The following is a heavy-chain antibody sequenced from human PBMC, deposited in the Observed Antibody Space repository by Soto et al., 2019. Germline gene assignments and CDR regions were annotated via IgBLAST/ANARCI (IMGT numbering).Heavy chain of an antibody. Sequence: ASVKVSCKASGGTFSSYAISWVRQAPGQGLEWMGGIIPIFGTANYAQKFQGRVTITADKSTSTAYMELSSLRSEDTAVYYCARETNLRFLEWLPYYYGMDVWGQGTTVTVSS. D-gene: IGHD3-3*01. J-gene: IGHJ6*02. CDR3: ARETNLRFLEWLPYYYGMDV. CDR1: GGTFSSYA. CDR2: IIPIFGTA. V-gene: IGHV1-69*06.